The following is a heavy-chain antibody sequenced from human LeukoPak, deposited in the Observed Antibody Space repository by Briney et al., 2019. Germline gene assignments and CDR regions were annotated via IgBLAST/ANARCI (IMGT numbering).Heavy chain of an antibody. V-gene: IGHV3-66*01. CDR1: GFTVSSNY. CDR3: ARDERERDYDILTGYTPYAY. Sequence: GGSLRLSRAASGFTVSSNYMSWVRQAPGKGLEWVSVIYSGGSTYYADSVKGRFTISRDNSKNTLYLQMNSLRAEDMAVYYCARDERERDYDILTGYTPYAYWGQGTLVTVSS. D-gene: IGHD3-9*01. CDR2: IYSGGST. J-gene: IGHJ4*02.